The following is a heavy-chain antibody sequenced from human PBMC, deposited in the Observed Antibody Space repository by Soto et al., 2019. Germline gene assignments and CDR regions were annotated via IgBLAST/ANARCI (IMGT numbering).Heavy chain of an antibody. J-gene: IGHJ4*02. V-gene: IGHV3-30*03. CDR2: ISYDGSNK. CDR3: AREEPATAIPFDY. CDR1: GFTFSSYG. D-gene: IGHD2-21*02. Sequence: GGSLSRSCAASGFTFSSYGMHWVRQAPGKGLEWVAVISYDGSNKYYADSVKGRFTISRDNSKNTLYLQMNSLRAEDTAVYYCAREEPATAIPFDYWGQGTLVTVSS.